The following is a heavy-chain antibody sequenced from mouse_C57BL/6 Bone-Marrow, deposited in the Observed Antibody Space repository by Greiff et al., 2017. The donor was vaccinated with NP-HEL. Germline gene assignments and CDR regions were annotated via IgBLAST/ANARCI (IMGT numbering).Heavy chain of an antibody. J-gene: IGHJ2*01. V-gene: IGHV1-19*01. CDR2: INPYNGGT. CDR3: AREGNGSSPY. Sequence: EVQLQQSGPVLVKPGASVKMSCKASGYTFTDYYMNWVMPSHGKSLEWIGVINPYNGGTSYNQKFKGKATLTVDKSSSTAYMELNSLTSEDSADYYCAREGNGSSPYWGKGTTLTVSS. D-gene: IGHD1-1*01. CDR1: GYTFTDYY.